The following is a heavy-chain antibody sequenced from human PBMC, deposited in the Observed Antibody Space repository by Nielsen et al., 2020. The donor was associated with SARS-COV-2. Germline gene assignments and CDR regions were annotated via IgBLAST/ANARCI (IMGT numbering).Heavy chain of an antibody. D-gene: IGHD3-10*01. V-gene: IGHV7-4-1*02. J-gene: IGHJ6*02. CDR2: INTNTGNP. CDR3: ARDSYGSGGTASYGMDV. Sequence: ASVKVSCKASGYSFNIYAMNWVRQAPGQGLEWMGWINTNTGNPTYAQGFTGRFVFSLDTSVSTAYLQINSLKAEDTAVYYCARDSYGSGGTASYGMDVWGQGTTVTVSS. CDR1: GYSFNIYA.